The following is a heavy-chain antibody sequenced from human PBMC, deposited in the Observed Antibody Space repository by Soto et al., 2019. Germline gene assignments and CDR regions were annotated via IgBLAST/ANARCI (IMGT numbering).Heavy chain of an antibody. D-gene: IGHD3-3*01. CDR2: INPATGAA. CDR3: ARGGGVGVAGSAAFDM. Sequence: QLHLVQSGAVVKKPGASVTVSCSASGYPVTAYYMHWVRQAPGRGLEWMGGINPATGAAKYTQTFQGRVNRTRDTSTGTVFMELSGPTSEDTAVFDCARGGGVGVAGSAAFDMWGQGTLVTVSS. V-gene: IGHV1-2*02. J-gene: IGHJ3*02. CDR1: GYPVTAYY.